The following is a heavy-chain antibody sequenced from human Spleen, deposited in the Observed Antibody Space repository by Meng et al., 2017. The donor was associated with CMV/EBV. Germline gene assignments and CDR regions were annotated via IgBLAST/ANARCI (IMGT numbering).Heavy chain of an antibody. CDR2: IYYSGST. CDR1: GGSITSYY. V-gene: IGHV4-59*08. J-gene: IGHJ4*02. Sequence: SETLSLTCTVSGGSITSYYWSWIRQPPGKGLEWIGYIYYSGSTKYKPSLKSRITISVDKSKNQFSLKLRSVTAADTAVYFCASGHIHDLWGPGTLVTVSS. CDR3: ASGHIHDL.